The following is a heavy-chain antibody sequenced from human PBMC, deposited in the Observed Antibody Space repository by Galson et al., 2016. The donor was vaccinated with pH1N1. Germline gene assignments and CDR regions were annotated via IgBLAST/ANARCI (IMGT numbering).Heavy chain of an antibody. V-gene: IGHV1-69*13. CDR3: AREDYYDTDLSDWYFDL. D-gene: IGHD3-22*01. CDR1: GGTFNKYA. J-gene: IGHJ2*01. Sequence: SVKVSCKASGGTFNKYAISWIRQAPGQGLEWMGGIIPIFRTTNYAQNFQGRVKITADESTTTAYIELSSLRSEDKAMYYCAREDYYDTDLSDWYFDLWGRGTLLTVSS. CDR2: IIPIFRTT.